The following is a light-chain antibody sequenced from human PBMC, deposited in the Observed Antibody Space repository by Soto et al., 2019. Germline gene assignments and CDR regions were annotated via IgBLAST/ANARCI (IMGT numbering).Light chain of an antibody. CDR3: QQYNNWPPYT. V-gene: IGKV3-15*01. Sequence: IVVTQSPATLSVSPGETVTLSCRVSQSVSSNLAWYQQKPGQAPRLLIYGASTRATGIPARFSGSGSGTEFTLTISSLQSEDFAVYYCQQYNNWPPYTFGQGTKLEIK. CDR2: GAS. CDR1: QSVSSN. J-gene: IGKJ2*01.